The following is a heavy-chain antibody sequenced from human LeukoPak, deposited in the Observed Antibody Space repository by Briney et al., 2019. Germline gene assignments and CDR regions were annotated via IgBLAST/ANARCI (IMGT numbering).Heavy chain of an antibody. V-gene: IGHV1-69*04. J-gene: IGHJ5*02. CDR3: ARDSESTYSSDLEGWFDP. CDR2: IIPILGIA. CDR1: GGTFSSYA. D-gene: IGHD6-25*01. Sequence: SVKVSCKASGGTFSSYAISWVRQAPGQGLEWMGRIIPILGIANYAQKFQGRVTITADKSTSTAYMGLSSLRSEDTAVYYCARDSESTYSSDLEGWFDPWGQGTLVTVSS.